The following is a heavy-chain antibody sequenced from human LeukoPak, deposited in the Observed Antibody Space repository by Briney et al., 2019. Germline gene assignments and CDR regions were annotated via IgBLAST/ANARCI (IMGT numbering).Heavy chain of an antibody. CDR1: GGSISSYY. D-gene: IGHD6-13*01. CDR3: ARYSISWYDGPPEMYYFDY. J-gene: IGHJ4*02. Sequence: SETLSLTCTVSGGSISSYYWSWNRQPPGKGLEWIGYIYYSGSTNYNPSLKSRVTISVDTSKNQFSLKLSSVTAADTAVYYCARYSISWYDGPPEMYYFDYWGQGTLVTVSS. CDR2: IYYSGST. V-gene: IGHV4-59*01.